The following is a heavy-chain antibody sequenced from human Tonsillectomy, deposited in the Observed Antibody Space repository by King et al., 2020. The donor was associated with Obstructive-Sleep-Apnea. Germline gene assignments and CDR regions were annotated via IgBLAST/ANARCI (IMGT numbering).Heavy chain of an antibody. CDR3: ARHRGVEDYGGYGDYFDY. CDR1: VGSITNYY. D-gene: IGHD5-12*01. J-gene: IGHJ4*02. CDR2: MYYSGNT. V-gene: IGHV4-59*08. Sequence: VQLQESGPGLVKPSETLSLTCTVSVGSITNYYWSWIRQPPGEGLEWIGYMYYSGNTNFNPSLKSRVTISADTSKIQFSLRLSSVTAADTAVYYCARHRGVEDYGGYGDYFDYWGQGTLVTVSS.